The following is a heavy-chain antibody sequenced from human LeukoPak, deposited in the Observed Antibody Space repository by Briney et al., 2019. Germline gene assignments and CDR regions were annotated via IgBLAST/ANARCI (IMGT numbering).Heavy chain of an antibody. V-gene: IGHV4-34*01. CDR1: GGSFSGYY. Sequence: SETLSLTCAVYGGSFSGYYWSWIRQPPGKGLEWIGEINHSGSTNYNPSLKSRVTISVDTSKNQFSLKLSSVTAAYTAVCYCARGRGIVVVPAAMFRWTDAFDIWGQGTMVTVSS. J-gene: IGHJ3*02. CDR3: ARGRGIVVVPAAMFRWTDAFDI. CDR2: INHSGST. D-gene: IGHD2-2*01.